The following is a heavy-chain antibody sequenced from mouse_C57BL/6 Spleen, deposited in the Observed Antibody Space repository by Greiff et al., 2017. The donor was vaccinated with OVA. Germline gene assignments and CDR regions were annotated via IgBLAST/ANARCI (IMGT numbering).Heavy chain of an antibody. CDR1: GYSITSGYD. V-gene: IGHV3-1*01. CDR2: ISYSGST. CDR3: ARGGIRFAWFAY. D-gene: IGHD1-1*01. Sequence: DVQLQESGPGMVKPSQSLSLTCTVTGYSITSGYDWPWIRHFPGNKLEWMGYISYSGSTNYNQSLKSRISITHDTSKNQFFLKLKSVTTEDTATYYCARGGIRFAWFAYWGQGTLVTVSA. J-gene: IGHJ3*01.